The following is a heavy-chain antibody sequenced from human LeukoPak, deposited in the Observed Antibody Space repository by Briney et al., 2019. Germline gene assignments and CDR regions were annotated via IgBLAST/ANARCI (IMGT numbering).Heavy chain of an antibody. CDR3: ARTDYDLDY. V-gene: IGHV4-34*01. Sequence: SETLSLTCAVYGGSFSGYYWSWIRQPPGKGLEWIGEINYSGSTNYNPSLKSRVTISVDTSKNQFSLKLSSVTAADTAVYYCARTDYDLDYWGQGTLVTVSS. J-gene: IGHJ4*02. CDR1: GGSFSGYY. D-gene: IGHD3-3*01. CDR2: INYSGST.